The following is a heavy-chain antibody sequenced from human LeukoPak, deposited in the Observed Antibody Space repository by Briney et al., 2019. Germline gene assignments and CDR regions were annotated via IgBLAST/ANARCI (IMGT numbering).Heavy chain of an antibody. Sequence: SETLSLTCTVSGGSISSGGYYWSWIRQHPGKGLEWIGYIYYSGSTYYNPSLKSRVTISVDTSKNQFSLKLSSVTAADTAVYYCARGGSIAAAGNAFDIWGQGTMVTVSS. CDR2: IYYSGST. V-gene: IGHV4-31*03. CDR3: ARGGSIAAAGNAFDI. CDR1: GGSISSGGYY. J-gene: IGHJ3*02. D-gene: IGHD6-13*01.